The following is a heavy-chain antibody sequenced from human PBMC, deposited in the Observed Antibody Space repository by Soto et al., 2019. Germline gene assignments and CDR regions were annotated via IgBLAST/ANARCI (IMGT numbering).Heavy chain of an antibody. D-gene: IGHD2-2*01. CDR3: ARERTYQLSGDDTLDI. CDR2: IYSNGKA. CDR1: GGSLSNYN. Sequence: QVQLQESGPGLVRPSETLSLTCTVSGGSLSNYNWNWVRQSAGKGLEWIGRIYSNGKAYYNPSLKRRVTMSLDTLHNQVSLRRSSVTAADTAKYYCARERTYQLSGDDTLDIWGLGTMVTVSS. J-gene: IGHJ3*02. V-gene: IGHV4-4*07.